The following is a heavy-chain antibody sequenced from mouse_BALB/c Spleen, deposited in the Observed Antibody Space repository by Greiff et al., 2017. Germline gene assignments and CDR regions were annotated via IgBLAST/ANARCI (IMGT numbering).Heavy chain of an antibody. V-gene: IGHV8-8*01. D-gene: IGHD1-1*01. CDR3: ARMTTVVATNFDY. Sequence: QVTLKVSGPGILQPSQTLSLTCSFSGFSLSTSGMGVGWIRQPSGKGLEWLAHIWWDDDKRYNPALKSRLTISKDTSSNQVFLKIASVDTADTATYYCARMTTVVATNFDYWGQGTTLTVSS. CDR2: IWWDDDK. J-gene: IGHJ2*01. CDR1: GFSLSTSGMG.